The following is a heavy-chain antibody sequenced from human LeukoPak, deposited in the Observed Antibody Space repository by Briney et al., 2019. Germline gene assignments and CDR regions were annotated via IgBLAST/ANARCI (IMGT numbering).Heavy chain of an antibody. J-gene: IGHJ4*02. V-gene: IGHV3-30*02. Sequence: GSLRLSCAASGFTFNSYGIHWVRQAPGKGLEWVAFIRYDGSNKYYADSVKGRFTISRDTSKNTLDLQMNSLRADDTAVYYCYLVATINSLDYWGQGTLVTVSS. CDR2: IRYDGSNK. CDR3: YLVATINSLDY. CDR1: GFTFNSYG. D-gene: IGHD5-12*01.